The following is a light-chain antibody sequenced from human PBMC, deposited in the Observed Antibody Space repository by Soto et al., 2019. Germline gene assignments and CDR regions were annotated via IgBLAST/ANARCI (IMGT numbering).Light chain of an antibody. CDR1: QSVSNNY. CDR3: QQRRNWPPWT. CDR2: DAS. V-gene: IGKV3-11*01. Sequence: EIIVTQAPATLSLSPGERATLSCRASQSVSNNYLAWYQQKPGQAPRLLIYDASNRATGIPARFSGSGYGTDFTPPISSLEPEDFAVYYCQQRRNWPPWTFGQGTKVDIK. J-gene: IGKJ1*01.